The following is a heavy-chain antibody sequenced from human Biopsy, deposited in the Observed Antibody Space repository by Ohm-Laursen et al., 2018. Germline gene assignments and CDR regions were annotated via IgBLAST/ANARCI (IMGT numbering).Heavy chain of an antibody. CDR3: ARHGDNDYSNFDS. J-gene: IGHJ4*02. D-gene: IGHD4-11*01. CDR2: ISTSGSST. CDR1: GFTFSSYG. Sequence: SLRLSCAASGFTFSSYGMNWVRQPPGKGLEWVSSISTSGSSTNYADSVKGRFTMSRDNAEKSLYLQMNSLGVEDTAVYYCARHGDNDYSNFDSWGQGALVTVSS. V-gene: IGHV3-21*01.